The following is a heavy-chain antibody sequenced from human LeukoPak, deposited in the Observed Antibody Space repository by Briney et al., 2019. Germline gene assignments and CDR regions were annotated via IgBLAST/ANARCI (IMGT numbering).Heavy chain of an antibody. Sequence: GASVKVSCKASVYTFTNFYIHWVRPAPGQGLEWMGWMNPNSGDTSYAREFQDRVTMTRDTSLNTAYMELSRLRSDDTAVYFCARRPINCIIANCYVDYWGQGTLVTVSS. V-gene: IGHV1-2*02. CDR2: MNPNSGDT. D-gene: IGHD3-3*02. CDR3: ARRPINCIIANCYVDY. J-gene: IGHJ4*02. CDR1: VYTFTNFY.